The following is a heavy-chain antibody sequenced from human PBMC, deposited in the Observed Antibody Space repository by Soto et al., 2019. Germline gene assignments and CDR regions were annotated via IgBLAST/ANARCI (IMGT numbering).Heavy chain of an antibody. V-gene: IGHV4-4*02. CDR3: ARSSHIAVAEYYFDY. CDR1: GGSISSSNW. Sequence: SETLSLTCAVSGGSISSSNWWSWVRQPPGKGLEWIGEIYHSGSTNYNPSLKSRVTISVDKSKNQFSLKLSSVTAADTAVYYCARSSHIAVAEYYFDYWGQGTLVTVSS. CDR2: IYHSGST. J-gene: IGHJ4*02. D-gene: IGHD6-19*01.